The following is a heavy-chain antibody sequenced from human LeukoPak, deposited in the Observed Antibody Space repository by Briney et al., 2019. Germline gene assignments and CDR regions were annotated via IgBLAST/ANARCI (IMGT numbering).Heavy chain of an antibody. CDR3: ARGYCTSTNCNNWFDP. D-gene: IGHD2-2*01. V-gene: IGHV3-74*01. Sequence: PGGSLRLSCAASGFTFSSYWMHWVRQVPGKGLVWVSRINNDGSSTTYADSVKGRFTISRDNSRNVLYLQMNSLRADDAAIYYCARGYCTSTNCNNWFDPWGQGALVTVSS. J-gene: IGHJ5*02. CDR1: GFTFSSYW. CDR2: INNDGSST.